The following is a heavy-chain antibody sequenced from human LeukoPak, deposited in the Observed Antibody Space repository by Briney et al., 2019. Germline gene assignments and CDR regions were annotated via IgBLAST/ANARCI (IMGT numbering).Heavy chain of an antibody. CDR2: INHSGST. CDR3: ARGQGWPIFVGTATLFDY. Sequence: SETLSLTCAVSGYSISSGYYWGWIRQPPGKGLEWIGEINHSGSTNYNPSLKSRDNISVDTSKNQFSLNLSSVTAADTAVFHCARGQGWPIFVGTATLFDYWGQGTLVTVSS. J-gene: IGHJ4*02. CDR1: GYSISSGYY. V-gene: IGHV4-38-2*01. D-gene: IGHD3-3*01.